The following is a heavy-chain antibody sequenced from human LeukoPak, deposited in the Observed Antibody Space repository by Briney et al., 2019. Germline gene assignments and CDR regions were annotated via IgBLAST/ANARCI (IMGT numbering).Heavy chain of an antibody. J-gene: IGHJ4*02. CDR3: AKEGYSSTWYPDY. D-gene: IGHD6-13*01. CDR2: ISGSGGST. V-gene: IGHV3-23*01. CDR1: GFTFSTYA. Sequence: GGSLRLSCAASGFTFSTYAMSWVRQAPGKGLEWASAISGSGGSTYYADSVKGRFTISRDNSKNTLYLQVNSLRAEDTAVYYCAKEGYSSTWYPDYWGQGTLVTVSS.